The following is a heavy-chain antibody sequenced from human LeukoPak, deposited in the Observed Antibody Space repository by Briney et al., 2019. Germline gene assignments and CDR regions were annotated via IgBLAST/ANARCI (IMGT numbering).Heavy chain of an antibody. Sequence: SETLSLTCTVSGYSISSGYYWGWIRQPPGKGLEWIGSIYHSGSTYYNPSLKSRVTISVDTSKNQFSLKLSSVTATDTAVYYCARGTLLGSSSSLLFDYWGQGTLVTVSS. J-gene: IGHJ4*02. V-gene: IGHV4-38-2*02. CDR2: IYHSGST. CDR1: GYSISSGYY. D-gene: IGHD6-13*01. CDR3: ARGTLLGSSSSLLFDY.